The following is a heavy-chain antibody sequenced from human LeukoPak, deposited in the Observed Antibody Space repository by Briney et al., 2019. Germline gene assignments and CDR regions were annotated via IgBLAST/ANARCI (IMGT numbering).Heavy chain of an antibody. CDR1: GFTFSSYS. CDR2: ISGSGGST. V-gene: IGHV3-23*01. CDR3: AKVAYYYGSGSYYNFFDY. Sequence: PGGSLRLSCAASGFTFSSYSMNWVRQAPGKGLEWVSAISGSGGSTYYADSVKGRFTISRDNSKNTLYLQMNSLRAEDTAVYYCAKVAYYYGSGSYYNFFDYWGQGTLVTVSS. D-gene: IGHD3-10*01. J-gene: IGHJ4*02.